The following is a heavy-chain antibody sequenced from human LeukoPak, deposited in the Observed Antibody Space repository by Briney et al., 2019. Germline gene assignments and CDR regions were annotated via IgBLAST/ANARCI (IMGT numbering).Heavy chain of an antibody. CDR1: GFTFSSYA. CDR3: AKDPHYYDSSGYYN. V-gene: IGHV3-23*01. CDR2: ISGSGGST. Sequence: PGGSLRLSCAASGFTFSSYAMSWVRQAPGKGLEWVSAISGSGGSTYYADSVKGRFTISRDNSKNTLYLQMNSLRAEDTAVYYCAKDPHYYDSSGYYNWGQGTLATVSS. D-gene: IGHD3-22*01. J-gene: IGHJ4*02.